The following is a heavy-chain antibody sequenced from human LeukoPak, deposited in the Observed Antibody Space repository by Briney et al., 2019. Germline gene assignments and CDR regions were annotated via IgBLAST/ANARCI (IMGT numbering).Heavy chain of an antibody. Sequence: GGSLRLSCAASGFTFDDYGMSWVRQAPGEAREWVSGINWYGGSTGYADSVKGRFTISRDNAKNSLYLHMNSLRGEDSALFYCARGGRGYFLRWEYWGQGTLVTVCS. V-gene: IGHV3-20*04. CDR3: ARGGRGYFLRWEY. CDR1: GFTFDDYG. D-gene: IGHD3-3*01. J-gene: IGHJ4*02. CDR2: INWYGGST.